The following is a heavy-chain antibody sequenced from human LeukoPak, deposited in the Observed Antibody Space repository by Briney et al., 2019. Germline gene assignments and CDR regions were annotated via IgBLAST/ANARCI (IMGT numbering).Heavy chain of an antibody. V-gene: IGHV3-7*01. J-gene: IGHJ4*02. CDR2: IKQDGSEK. CDR1: GFTFSSYW. D-gene: IGHD2-2*01. CDR3: ARVVVPAAPTFFNY. Sequence: GGCLRLSCAASGFTFSSYWMSWVRQAPGKGLEWVANIKQDGSEKYYVDSVKGRFTISRDNAKNSLYLQMNSLRAEDTAVYYCARVVVPAAPTFFNYWGQGTLVTVSS.